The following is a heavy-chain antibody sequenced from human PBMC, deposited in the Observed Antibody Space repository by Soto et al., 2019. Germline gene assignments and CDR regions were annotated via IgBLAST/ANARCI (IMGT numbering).Heavy chain of an antibody. V-gene: IGHV4-39*01. Sequence: SETLSLTCTVSGGSISSSSYYWGWIRQPPGKGLEWIGSIYYSGSTYYNPSLKSRVTISVDTSKNQFSLKLSSVTAADTAVYYCARLKGDCTNGACYLRFYYYYYGMDVWGQGTTVTVSS. CDR1: GGSISSSSYY. CDR3: ARLKGDCTNGACYLRFYYYYYGMDV. J-gene: IGHJ6*02. D-gene: IGHD2-8*01. CDR2: IYYSGST.